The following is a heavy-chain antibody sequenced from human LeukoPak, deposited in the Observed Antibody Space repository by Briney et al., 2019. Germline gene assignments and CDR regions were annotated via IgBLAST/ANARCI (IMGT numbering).Heavy chain of an antibody. CDR1: GFTFSSYS. J-gene: IGHJ5*02. CDR2: ISSSSSYI. CDR3: ARGRGWLPFRWFDP. V-gene: IGHV3-21*01. Sequence: PGGSLRLSCAASGFTFSSYSMNWVRQAPGKGLEWVSSISSSSSYIYYADSVKGRFTISRDNAKNSLYLQMNRLRAEDTAVYYCARGRGWLPFRWFDPWGQGTLVTVSS. D-gene: IGHD3-22*01.